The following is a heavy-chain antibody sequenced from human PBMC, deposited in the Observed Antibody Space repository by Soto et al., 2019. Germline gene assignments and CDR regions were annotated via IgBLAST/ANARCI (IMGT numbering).Heavy chain of an antibody. CDR1: GASINSGDYY. Sequence: PSETLSLTCTVSGASINSGDYYWSWIRQPPGKGLEWIGEINRSGSTNYNPSLKSRVTISVDTSKNQFSLKLSSVTAADTAVYYCARSRYDFWSGRRDNWFDPWGQGTLVTVSS. D-gene: IGHD3-3*01. CDR3: ARSRYDFWSGRRDNWFDP. V-gene: IGHV4-34*01. CDR2: INRSGST. J-gene: IGHJ5*02.